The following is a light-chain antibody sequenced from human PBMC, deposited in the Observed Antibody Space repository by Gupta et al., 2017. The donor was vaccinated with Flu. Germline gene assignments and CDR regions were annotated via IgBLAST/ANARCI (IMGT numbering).Light chain of an antibody. CDR3: QQYNSWPLT. Sequence: EIVXTQSPXTLSVSXGERATLSCRASQSVTSDLAWYQQKPGQAPRLLIYGASTRATAIPARFSGSGSGTEFTLTISSLQSEDFAVYYCQQYNSWPLTFGGGTKVEIK. J-gene: IGKJ4*01. CDR1: QSVTSD. CDR2: GAS. V-gene: IGKV3-15*01.